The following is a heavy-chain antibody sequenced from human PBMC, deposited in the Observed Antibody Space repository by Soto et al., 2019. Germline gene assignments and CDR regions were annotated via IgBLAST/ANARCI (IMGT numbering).Heavy chain of an antibody. D-gene: IGHD3-3*01. CDR3: TTDSLSDFWSGYYHYYYGMDV. CDR1: GFTFSNAW. Sequence: PGGSLRLSCAASGFTFSNAWVNWVRQAPGKGLEWVGRIKSKTDGGTTDYAAPVKGRFTISRDDSKNTLYLQMNSLKTEDTAVYYCTTDSLSDFWSGYYHYYYGMDVWGQGTTVTV. J-gene: IGHJ6*02. CDR2: IKSKTDGGTT. V-gene: IGHV3-15*07.